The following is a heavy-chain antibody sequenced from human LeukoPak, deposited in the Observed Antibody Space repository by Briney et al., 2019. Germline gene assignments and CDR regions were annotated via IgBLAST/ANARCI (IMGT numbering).Heavy chain of an antibody. CDR1: GGSFSGYY. V-gene: IGHV4-34*01. Sequence: SETLSLTCAVYGGSFSGYYWSWIRQPPGKGLEWIGEINHSGSTNYNPSLKSRVTISVDTSKNQFSLKLSSVTAADTAVYYCARRDYDILTGYFRYWGQGTLVTVSS. J-gene: IGHJ4*02. CDR2: INHSGST. CDR3: ARRDYDILTGYFRY. D-gene: IGHD3-9*01.